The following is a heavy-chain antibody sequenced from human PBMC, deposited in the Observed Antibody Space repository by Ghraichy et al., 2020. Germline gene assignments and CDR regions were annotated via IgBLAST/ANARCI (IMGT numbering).Heavy chain of an antibody. D-gene: IGHD3-22*01. CDR2: ISSSSSYI. J-gene: IGHJ4*02. CDR1: GFTFSSYS. V-gene: IGHV3-21*01. Sequence: GGSLRLSCAASGFTFSSYSMNWVRQAPGKGLEWVSSISSSSSYIYYADSVKGRFTISRDNAKNSLYLQMNSLRAEDTAVYYCAILAEITMSVGGDPYYFDYWGQGTLVTVSS. CDR3: AILAEITMSVGGDPYYFDY.